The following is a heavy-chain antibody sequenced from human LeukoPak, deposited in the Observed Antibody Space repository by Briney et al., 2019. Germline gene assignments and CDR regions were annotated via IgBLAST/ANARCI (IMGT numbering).Heavy chain of an antibody. V-gene: IGHV3-33*01. D-gene: IGHD1-26*01. CDR1: GFTFRSHG. CDR3: AGDRATSYFDY. CDR2: IWYDGSNK. Sequence: PGGSLRLSCAASGFTFRSHGMHWVRQAPGKGLEWVAFIWYDGSNKYYTDSVKGRFTISRDNSKNTLYLQMDSPRAEDTAVYYCAGDRATSYFDYWGQGALVTISS. J-gene: IGHJ4*02.